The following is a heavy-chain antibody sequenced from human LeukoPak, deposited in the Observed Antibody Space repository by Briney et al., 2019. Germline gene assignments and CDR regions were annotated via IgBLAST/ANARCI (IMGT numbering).Heavy chain of an antibody. CDR3: ARESRPGSTSYFDY. Sequence: GASVKVSCKASGYTFTGYYIHWVRQAPGQGLEWMGGIIPIFGTANYAQKFQGRVTITADESTSTAYMELSSLRSEDTAVYYCARESRPGSTSYFDYWGQGTLVTVSS. CDR2: IIPIFGTA. V-gene: IGHV1-69*13. D-gene: IGHD2-2*01. J-gene: IGHJ4*02. CDR1: GYTFTGYY.